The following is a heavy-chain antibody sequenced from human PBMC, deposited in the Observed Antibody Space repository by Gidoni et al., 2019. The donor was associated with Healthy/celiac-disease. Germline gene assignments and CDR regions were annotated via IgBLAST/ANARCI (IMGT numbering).Heavy chain of an antibody. CDR2: ISSSSSYI. V-gene: IGHV3-21*01. J-gene: IGHJ6*02. D-gene: IGHD2-2*01. CDR3: ARILRYCSSTSCYNYYYYGMDV. CDR1: GFTFSSYS. Sequence: EVQLVESGGGLVKPGGSLRLSCAASGFTFSSYSMIWVRQAPGKGLEWVSSISSSSSYIYYADSVKGRFTISRDNAKNSLYLQMNSLRAEDTAVYYCARILRYCSSTSCYNYYYYGMDVWGQGTTVTVSS.